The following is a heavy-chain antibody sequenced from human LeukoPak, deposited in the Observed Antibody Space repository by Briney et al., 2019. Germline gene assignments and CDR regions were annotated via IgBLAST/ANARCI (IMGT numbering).Heavy chain of an antibody. CDR2: IVVGSGNT. Sequence: GTSVKVSCKASGFTFTSSAVQWVRQARGQRLEWKGWIVVGSGNTNYAQKFQERVTITRDMSTSTAYMELSRLRSEDKAVYYCAASLSHGCGGDCLAYWGQGTLVTVSS. J-gene: IGHJ4*02. D-gene: IGHD2-21*01. V-gene: IGHV1-58*01. CDR3: AASLSHGCGGDCLAY. CDR1: GFTFTSSA.